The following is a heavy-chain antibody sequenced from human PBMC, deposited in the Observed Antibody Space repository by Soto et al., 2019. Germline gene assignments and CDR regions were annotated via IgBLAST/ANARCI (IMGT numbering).Heavy chain of an antibody. Sequence: GGSLRLSCTASGFTFGDYAMSWFRQAPGKGLEWVGFIRSKAYGGTTEYAASVKGRFTISRDDSKSIAYLQMNSLKTEDTAVYYCTRDCESGGSCYVVEWGQGTLVTVSS. D-gene: IGHD2-15*01. CDR1: GFTFGDYA. CDR2: IRSKAYGGTT. J-gene: IGHJ4*02. CDR3: TRDCESGGSCYVVE. V-gene: IGHV3-49*03.